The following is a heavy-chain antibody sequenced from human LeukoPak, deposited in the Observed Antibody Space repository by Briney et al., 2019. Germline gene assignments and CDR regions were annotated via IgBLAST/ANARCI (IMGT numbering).Heavy chain of an antibody. V-gene: IGHV3-30*02. CDR3: AKDRCSNGVGCYYYYMDV. D-gene: IGHD2-8*01. CDR2: IQYDGSNE. J-gene: IGHJ6*03. CDR1: GFTFSSYG. Sequence: GGSLRLSCAASGFTFSSYGMHWVRQAPGKGLEWVAYIQYDGSNEQYADSVKGRFSISRDSSKNILYLQMNSLRAEDTAVYYCAKDRCSNGVGCYYYYMDVWGKGTTVTISS.